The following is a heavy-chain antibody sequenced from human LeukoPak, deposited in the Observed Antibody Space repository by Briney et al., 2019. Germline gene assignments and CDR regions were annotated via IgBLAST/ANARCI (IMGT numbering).Heavy chain of an antibody. D-gene: IGHD3-22*01. CDR1: GFTFSGYV. Sequence: AGGSLRLSCAASGFTFSGYVMTWVRQAPGKGLECVSSITFSSSHIYYADSVKGRFTISRDNTKDSLYLQMNSLRAEDTAVYYCARESRGYYYDSSGYYYDYWGQGTLVTVSS. J-gene: IGHJ4*02. CDR2: ITFSSSHI. CDR3: ARESRGYYYDSSGYYYDY. V-gene: IGHV3-21*04.